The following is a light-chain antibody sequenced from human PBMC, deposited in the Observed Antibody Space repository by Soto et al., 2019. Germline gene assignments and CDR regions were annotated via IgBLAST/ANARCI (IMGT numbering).Light chain of an antibody. CDR1: SSDLGGYNY. CDR2: EVS. J-gene: IGLJ1*01. V-gene: IGLV2-14*01. CDR3: SSYTSSDTLV. Sequence: QSALTQPASVSGSPGQSITVPCTGTSSDLGGYNYVSWYQHHPGKAPKLMIYEVSNRPSGVSNRFSGSKSGNTASLTISGLQAEDEAEYYCSSYTSSDTLVFGTGTKVTVL.